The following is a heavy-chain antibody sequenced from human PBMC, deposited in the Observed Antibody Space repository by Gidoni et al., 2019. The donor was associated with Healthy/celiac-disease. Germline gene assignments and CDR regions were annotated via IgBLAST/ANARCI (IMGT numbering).Heavy chain of an antibody. CDR1: GFTFSSYS. Sequence: EVQLVESGGGLVKPGGSLRLSCAASGFTFSSYSMNWVRQAPGKGLEWVSSISSSSSYIYYADSVKGRFTISRDNAKNSLYLQMNSLRAEDTAVYYCARAGDGYNSLLYYFDYWGQGTLVTVSS. J-gene: IGHJ4*02. CDR2: ISSSSSYI. CDR3: ARAGDGYNSLLYYFDY. D-gene: IGHD5-12*01. V-gene: IGHV3-21*01.